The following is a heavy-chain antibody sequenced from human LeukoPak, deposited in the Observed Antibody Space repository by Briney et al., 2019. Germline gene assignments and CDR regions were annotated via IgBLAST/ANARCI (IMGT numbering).Heavy chain of an antibody. Sequence: PSETLSLTCAVSGSSISNAYYWGWIRQPPGKGLEWIGNVYHSGSTYYNPSLRGRVTISVDTSKNQFSLKLSSVTAADTAVYYCARQSLTDYDILTGYIDYWGQGTLVTVSS. J-gene: IGHJ4*02. CDR2: VYHSGST. CDR1: GSSISNAYY. V-gene: IGHV4-38-2*01. CDR3: ARQSLTDYDILTGYIDY. D-gene: IGHD3-9*01.